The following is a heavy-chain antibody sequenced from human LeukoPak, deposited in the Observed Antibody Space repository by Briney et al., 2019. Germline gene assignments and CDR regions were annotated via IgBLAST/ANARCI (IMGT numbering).Heavy chain of an antibody. D-gene: IGHD3-10*01. Sequence: GGSLRLSCTASGFTFGDYAMSWFRQAPGKGLEWVGFIRSKAYGGTTEYAASVKGRFTISRDNSKNTLYLQMNSLRAEDTAMYYCARSDSGYYYYGMDVWGQGTTVTVSS. CDR2: IRSKAYGGTT. CDR1: GFTFGDYA. V-gene: IGHV3-49*03. J-gene: IGHJ6*02. CDR3: ARSDSGYYYYGMDV.